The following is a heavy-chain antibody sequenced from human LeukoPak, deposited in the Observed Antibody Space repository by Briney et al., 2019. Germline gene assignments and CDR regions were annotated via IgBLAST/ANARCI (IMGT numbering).Heavy chain of an antibody. Sequence: PSETLSLTCTVSGGSISSAGSSWGWLRQPPGKGLDWIGSVYYTETTYYNPSLKSRVTISVDTSKNQFYLKMSSVTAADTAVYYCARHNSNGYNYGYDYWGQGTLVTVSS. J-gene: IGHJ4*02. D-gene: IGHD5-18*01. CDR2: VYYTETT. V-gene: IGHV4-39*01. CDR3: ARHNSNGYNYGYDY. CDR1: GGSISSAGSS.